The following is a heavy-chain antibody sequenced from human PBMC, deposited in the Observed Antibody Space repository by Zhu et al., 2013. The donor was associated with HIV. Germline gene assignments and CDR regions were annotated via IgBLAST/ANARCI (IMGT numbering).Heavy chain of an antibody. CDR2: VDPEDGET. J-gene: IGHJ6*02. CDR1: GYTFTDYY. CDR3: ATAFFGLTGPTYYGMDV. Sequence: EVQLVQSGAEVKKPGATVKISCKVSGYTFTDYYMHWVQQAPGKGLEWMGLVDPEDGETIYAEKFQGRVTITADTSTDTAYMELSSLRSEDTAVYYCATAFFGLTGPTYYGMDVWGQGTTVTVSS. V-gene: IGHV1-69-2*01. D-gene: IGHD3-9*01.